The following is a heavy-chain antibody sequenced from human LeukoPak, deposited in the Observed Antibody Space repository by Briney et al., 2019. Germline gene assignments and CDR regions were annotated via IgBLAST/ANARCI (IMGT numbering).Heavy chain of an antibody. Sequence: IKQDGSEEHYVDSVKGRFTISRDNAKNSLYLQMNSLRAEDTAVYYCARDRGSGSYYSQDWGQGTLVTVSS. V-gene: IGHV3-7*01. CDR2: IKQDGSEE. D-gene: IGHD3-10*01. CDR3: ARDRGSGSYYSQD. J-gene: IGHJ4*02.